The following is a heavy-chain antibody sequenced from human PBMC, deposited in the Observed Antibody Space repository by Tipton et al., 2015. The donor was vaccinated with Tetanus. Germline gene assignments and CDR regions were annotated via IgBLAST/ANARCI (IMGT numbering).Heavy chain of an antibody. D-gene: IGHD6-6*01. CDR3: ARQIAARLNWFDP. CDR1: GGSISSYY. Sequence: GLVKPSETLSLTCTVSGGSISSYYWSWIRQPPGKGLEWIGYIYYSGSTNYNPSLKSRVTISVDTSKNQFSLKLSSVTAADTAVYYCARQIAARLNWFDPWGQGTLVTVSS. V-gene: IGHV4-59*01. CDR2: IYYSGST. J-gene: IGHJ5*02.